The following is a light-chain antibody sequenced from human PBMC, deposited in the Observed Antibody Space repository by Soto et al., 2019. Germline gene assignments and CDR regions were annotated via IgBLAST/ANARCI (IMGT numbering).Light chain of an antibody. V-gene: IGKV1-5*01. CDR3: QQYNSYPMYT. J-gene: IGKJ2*01. CDR1: QSISSW. CDR2: DAS. Sequence: DIQMTQSPSTLSASVGDRVTITCRASQSISSWLAWYQQKPGKAPKLLIYDASSLESGVPSRFSGGRSGTEFTLTISSLQPDDFATYYCQQYNSYPMYTFGQGTKLEIK.